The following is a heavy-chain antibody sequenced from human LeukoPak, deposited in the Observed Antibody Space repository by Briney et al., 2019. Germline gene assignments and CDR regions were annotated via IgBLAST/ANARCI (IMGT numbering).Heavy chain of an antibody. Sequence: GAAVKVSCKASGYTFTSYDINWVGQATAQGLEWMGWMNPNRGNTGYAQKFQGRVTMTRNTSISTAYMELSSLRSEDTAVYYCARGGVLAARGYYGMDVWGQGTTVTVSS. D-gene: IGHD2-8*02. V-gene: IGHV1-8*01. CDR1: GYTFTSYD. CDR2: MNPNRGNT. CDR3: ARGGVLAARGYYGMDV. J-gene: IGHJ6*02.